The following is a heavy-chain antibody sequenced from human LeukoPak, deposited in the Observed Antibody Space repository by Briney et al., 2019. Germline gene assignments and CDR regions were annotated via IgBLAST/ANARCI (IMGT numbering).Heavy chain of an antibody. D-gene: IGHD2-15*01. CDR2: IIPIFGTA. V-gene: IGHV1-69*13. CDR3: ARGFQWSRYYFDY. CDR1: GGTFISYA. Sequence: ASVKVSCKASGGTFISYAISWVRQAPGQGLEWMGGIIPIFGTANYAQKFQGRVTITADESTSTAYMELSSLRSEDTAVYYCARGFQWSRYYFDYWGQGTLVTVSS. J-gene: IGHJ4*02.